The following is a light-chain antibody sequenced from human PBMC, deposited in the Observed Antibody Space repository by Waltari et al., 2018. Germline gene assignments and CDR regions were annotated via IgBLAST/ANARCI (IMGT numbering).Light chain of an antibody. CDR2: IDRDGSH. CDR1: SGYSSNI. CDR3: QTGGHGSWV. Sequence: QLVLTQSPSASASLGASVKLTCTLSSGYSSNIVAGHQQQPEKGPRYLMKIDRDGSHNKGDEIPDRFSGSSSGAERYLTISSVQPEDEADYYCQTGGHGSWVFGGGTTLTVL. V-gene: IGLV4-69*01. J-gene: IGLJ3*02.